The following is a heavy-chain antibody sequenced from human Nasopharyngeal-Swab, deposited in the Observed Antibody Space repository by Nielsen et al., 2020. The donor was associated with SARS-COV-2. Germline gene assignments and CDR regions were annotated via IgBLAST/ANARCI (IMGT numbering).Heavy chain of an antibody. D-gene: IGHD3-10*01. J-gene: IGHJ4*02. Sequence: GESLKISCAASGVTFSSYAMSWVRQAPGKGLEWVSAISGSGGSTYYADSVKGRFTISRDNSKNTLYLQMNSLRAEDTAVYYCAKDREATYYYGSGSFDYWGQGTLVTVSS. CDR1: GVTFSSYA. V-gene: IGHV3-23*01. CDR3: AKDREATYYYGSGSFDY. CDR2: ISGSGGST.